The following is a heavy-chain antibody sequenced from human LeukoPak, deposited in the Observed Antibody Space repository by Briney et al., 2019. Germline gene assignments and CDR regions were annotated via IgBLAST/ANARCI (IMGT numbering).Heavy chain of an antibody. V-gene: IGHV3-30*02. D-gene: IGHD4/OR15-4a*01. CDR3: TSDYGLYYYYMAL. CDR1: GFIFRNYA. CDR2: IRYDGSSE. J-gene: IGHJ6*03. Sequence: PGGSLRLSCAASGFIFRNYAMHWVRQAPGKGLEWVSFIRYDGSSEYYSDSVKGRFTISRDNSKDMLYLQMNDLRAEDTAVYYCTSDYGLYYYYMALWGKGTTVTVS.